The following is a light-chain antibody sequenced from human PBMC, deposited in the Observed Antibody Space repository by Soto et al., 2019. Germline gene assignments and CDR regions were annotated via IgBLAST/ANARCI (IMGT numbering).Light chain of an antibody. V-gene: IGLV2-11*01. CDR1: SRDVAVYSY. CDR3: CSYAGSYSYV. J-gene: IGLJ1*01. CDR2: DVT. Sequence: QSALAQPRSVSGSPGQSVTVSCTGTSRDVAVYSYVSWFQHHPGKAPHHLIYDVTKRPSGVPDRFSGSSSGNTASLTISGLQAEDEADYFCCSYAGSYSYVFGTGTKVTV.